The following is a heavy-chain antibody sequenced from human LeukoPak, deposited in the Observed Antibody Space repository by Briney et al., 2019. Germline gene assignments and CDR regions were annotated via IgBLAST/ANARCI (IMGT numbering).Heavy chain of an antibody. CDR1: GFTFSSYS. CDR3: ARDDFWSGSPPDY. CDR2: INSSSYI. Sequence: GGSLRLSCAASGFTFSSYSMNWVRQAPGKGLEWVSSINSSSYIYYADSVKGRFTISRDNAKNSLYLQMNSLRAEDTAEYYCARDDFWSGSPPDYWGQGTLVTVSS. J-gene: IGHJ4*02. D-gene: IGHD3-3*01. V-gene: IGHV3-21*01.